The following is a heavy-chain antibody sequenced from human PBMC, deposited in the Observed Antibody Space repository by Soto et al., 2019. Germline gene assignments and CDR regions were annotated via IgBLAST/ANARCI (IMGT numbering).Heavy chain of an antibody. V-gene: IGHV1-2*02. CDR2: INPDSADT. D-gene: IGHD1-26*01. CDR1: GYSLTGYY. Sequence: ASVKVSCKASGYSLTGYYMHWVRQAPGEGPEWMGWINPDSADTKYAQKFQGRVTMTRDTSITTAYMELSSLRSDDTAVYYCATSSASYSHYAMDVWGQGTTVTVSS. CDR3: ATSSASYSHYAMDV. J-gene: IGHJ6*02.